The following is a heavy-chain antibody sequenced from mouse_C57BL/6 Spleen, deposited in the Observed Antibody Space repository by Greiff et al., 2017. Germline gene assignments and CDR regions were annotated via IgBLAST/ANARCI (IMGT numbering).Heavy chain of an antibody. D-gene: IGHD2-10*02. CDR3: ARGTYGFYYFDY. J-gene: IGHJ2*01. Sequence: VQLKQSGAELMKPGASVKLSCKATGYTFTGYWIEWVKQRPGHGLEWIGEILPGSGSTNYNEKFKGKATFTADTSSNTAYMQFSSLTTEDSAIYDCARGTYGFYYFDYGGQGTTLTVAS. CDR1: GYTFTGYW. V-gene: IGHV1-9*01. CDR2: ILPGSGST.